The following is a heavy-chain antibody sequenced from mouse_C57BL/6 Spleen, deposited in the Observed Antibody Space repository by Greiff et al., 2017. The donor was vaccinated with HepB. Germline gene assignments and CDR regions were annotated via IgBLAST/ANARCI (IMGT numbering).Heavy chain of an antibody. CDR2: ISSGGSYT. Sequence: VQLKESGGDLVKPGGSLKLSCAASGFTFSSYGMSWVRQTPDKRLEWVATISSGGSYTYYPDSVKGRFTISRDNAKNTLYLHMSTLKSEDTAMYYCARHDYGAAMDYWGQGTSVTVSS. CDR3: ARHDYGAAMDY. CDR1: GFTFSSYG. V-gene: IGHV5-6*01. J-gene: IGHJ4*01. D-gene: IGHD1-1*01.